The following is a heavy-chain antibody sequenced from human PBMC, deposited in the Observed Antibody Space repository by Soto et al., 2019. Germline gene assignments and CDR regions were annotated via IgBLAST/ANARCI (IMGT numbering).Heavy chain of an antibody. V-gene: IGHV1-24*01. Sequence: ASVKVSCKVSGYTLTELSMHWVRQAPGKGLEWMGGFDPEDGETIYAQKFQGRVTMTEDTSTDTAYMELSSLRSEDTAVYYCATRWLRGSYFDWFDPWGQGTLVTVSS. D-gene: IGHD1-26*01. CDR3: ATRWLRGSYFDWFDP. CDR2: FDPEDGET. CDR1: GYTLTELS. J-gene: IGHJ5*02.